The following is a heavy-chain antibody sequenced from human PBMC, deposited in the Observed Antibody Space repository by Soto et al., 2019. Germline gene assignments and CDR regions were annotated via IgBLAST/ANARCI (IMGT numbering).Heavy chain of an antibody. CDR3: ARWWMYAPRFDP. J-gene: IGHJ5*02. D-gene: IGHD2-8*01. Sequence: SETLSLTCAVSGGSISSGGYSWSWVRQPPGKGLEWIGYIYHSGSTYYNPSLKSRVTISVDRSKNQFSLKLSSVTAADTAVYYCARWWMYAPRFDPWSQGTLVTVSS. CDR2: IYHSGST. CDR1: GGSISSGGYS. V-gene: IGHV4-30-2*01.